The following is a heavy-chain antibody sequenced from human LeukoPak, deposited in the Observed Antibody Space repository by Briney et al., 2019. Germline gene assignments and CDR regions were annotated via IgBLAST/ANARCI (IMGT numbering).Heavy chain of an antibody. J-gene: IGHJ3*02. CDR2: MYSGGST. Sequence: GGSLRLSCVASGFTVSSKYMSWVRQAPGKGLGWVSVMYSGGSTDYGDSVKGRFTISRDNSKNTLYLQMNSLRAEDTAVYYCVGTSSGRLSETLVIWGQGTMVTVSS. D-gene: IGHD3-3*01. CDR1: GFTVSSKY. V-gene: IGHV3-53*01. CDR3: VGTSSGRLSETLVI.